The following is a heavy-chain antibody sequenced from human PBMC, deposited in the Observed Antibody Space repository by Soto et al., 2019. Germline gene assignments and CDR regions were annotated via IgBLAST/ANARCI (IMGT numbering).Heavy chain of an antibody. J-gene: IGHJ2*01. V-gene: IGHV4-4*07. CDR2: IYTSGST. Sequence: SETLSLTCTVSGGSISSYYWSWIRQPAGKGLEWIGRIYTSGSTNYNPSLKSRVTMSVDTSKNQFSLMLSSVTAADTAVYYCAIGYYYDSSGYYYWYFDLWGRGTLVTVSS. CDR3: AIGYYYDSSGYYYWYFDL. CDR1: GGSISSYY. D-gene: IGHD3-22*01.